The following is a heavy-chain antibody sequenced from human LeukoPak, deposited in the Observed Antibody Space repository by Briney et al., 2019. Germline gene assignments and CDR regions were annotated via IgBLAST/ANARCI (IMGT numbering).Heavy chain of an antibody. J-gene: IGHJ3*02. V-gene: IGHV3-30*18. Sequence: QPGGSLRLSCAASGFTFSNYDMHWVRQAPGKGLEWVAVISYDGSNKYYADSVKGRFTISRDNSKNTLYLQMNSLRAEDTAVYYCAKDRYDSSGYSLDAFDIWGQGTMVTVSS. CDR3: AKDRYDSSGYSLDAFDI. CDR1: GFTFSNYD. D-gene: IGHD3-22*01. CDR2: ISYDGSNK.